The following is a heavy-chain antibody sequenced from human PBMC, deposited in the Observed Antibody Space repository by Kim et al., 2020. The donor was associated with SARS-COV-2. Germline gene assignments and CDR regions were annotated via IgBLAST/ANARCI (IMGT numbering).Heavy chain of an antibody. Sequence: GGSLRLSCAASGFTFSNVWMHWVRQAPGKGLEWVGRIKSRTDGGTTDYAAPVKGRSTISRDDSKDTLYLQMNSLKTEDTAVYYCATGKGAIGYCTSTSCRDYWGQGILVIVSS. CDR1: GFTFSNVW. J-gene: IGHJ4*02. V-gene: IGHV3-15*01. CDR3: ATGKGAIGYCTSTSCRDY. D-gene: IGHD2-2*03. CDR2: IKSRTDGGTT.